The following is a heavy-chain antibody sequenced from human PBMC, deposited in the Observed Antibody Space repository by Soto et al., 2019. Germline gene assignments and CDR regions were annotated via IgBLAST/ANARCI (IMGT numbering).Heavy chain of an antibody. CDR1: GYKSAGYW. D-gene: IGHD3-22*01. V-gene: IGHV5-10-1*01. CDR2: SDPSDSQT. Sequence: PVQSLKISSKGSGYKSAGYWISWVRQKKGKGLEWMGRSDPSDSQTSSSPSFRGHVTISVTKSITTVFLQWSSLRASDTAMYYCARQIYDSDTGPNFQYYFDSWGQGTPVTVST. CDR3: ARQIYDSDTGPNFQYYFDS. J-gene: IGHJ4*02.